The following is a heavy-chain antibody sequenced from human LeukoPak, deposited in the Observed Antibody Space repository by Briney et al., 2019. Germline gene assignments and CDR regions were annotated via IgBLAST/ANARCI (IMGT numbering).Heavy chain of an antibody. CDR3: ARGRATGIAAAGDDY. Sequence: ASVKVSCKASGYTFTGYYMHWVRQAPGQGLEWMGWVNPNSGGTNYAQKFQGRVTMTRDTSISTAYMELSRLRSDDTAVYYCARGRATGIAAAGDDYWGQGTLVTVSS. CDR1: GYTFTGYY. J-gene: IGHJ4*02. CDR2: VNPNSGGT. V-gene: IGHV1-2*02. D-gene: IGHD6-13*01.